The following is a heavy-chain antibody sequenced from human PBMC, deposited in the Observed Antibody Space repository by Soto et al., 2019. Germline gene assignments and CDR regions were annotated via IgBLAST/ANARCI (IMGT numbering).Heavy chain of an antibody. D-gene: IGHD2-21*01. CDR3: AKDSHWAIISRTHDY. CDR2: FRESGGTT. V-gene: IGHV3-23*01. CDR1: GFTFSSSA. J-gene: IGHJ4*02. Sequence: PGGSLRLSCAASGFTFSSSAMSWVRQAPGKGLEWVSTFRESGGTTHYADSVKGRFTISRDTSKNMLYLQMNSLRAEDTAIYYCAKDSHWAIISRTHDYWGQGTLVTVSS.